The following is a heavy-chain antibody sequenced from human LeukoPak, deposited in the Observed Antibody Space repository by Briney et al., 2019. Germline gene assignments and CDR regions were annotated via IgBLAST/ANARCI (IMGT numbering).Heavy chain of an antibody. J-gene: IGHJ3*02. CDR2: ISWNSGSI. D-gene: IGHD1-26*01. Sequence: SGGSLRLSCAASGFTFDDYAMHWVRQAPGKGLEWVSGISWNSGSIGYADSVKGRFTISRDNAKNSLYLQMNSLRAEDTALCYCAKDIRSVGATPAFDIWGQGTMVTVSS. CDR1: GFTFDDYA. V-gene: IGHV3-9*01. CDR3: AKDIRSVGATPAFDI.